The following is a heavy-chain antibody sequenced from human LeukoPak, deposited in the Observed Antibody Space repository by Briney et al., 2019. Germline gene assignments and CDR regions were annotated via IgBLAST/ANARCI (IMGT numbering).Heavy chain of an antibody. V-gene: IGHV4-30-2*01. Sequence: SQTLSLTCAVSGGSISSGGYSWSWIRQPPGKGLEWIGYIYHSGSTYYNPSLKSRVTISVDRSKNQFSLKLSSVTAADTAVYYCARDHNQYYYGSGVSGGWFDPWGQGTLVTASS. CDR1: GGSISSGGYS. CDR2: IYHSGST. CDR3: ARDHNQYYYGSGVSGGWFDP. D-gene: IGHD3-10*01. J-gene: IGHJ5*02.